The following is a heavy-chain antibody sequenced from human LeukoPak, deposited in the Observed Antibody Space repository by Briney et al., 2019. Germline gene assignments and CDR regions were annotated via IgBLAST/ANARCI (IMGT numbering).Heavy chain of an antibody. J-gene: IGHJ6*03. V-gene: IGHV3-30*18. CDR2: ITYDGKME. Sequence: GGSLRLSCAASGFTFSNYGIHWVRQAPGKGLEWVALITYDGKMEYYADSVRGRFTISRDNSNNTLFLQMTSLRTDDTAFYYCAKDAEAYYSYYYIDVWGKGTTVFVSS. D-gene: IGHD1-14*01. CDR3: AKDAEAYYSYYYIDV. CDR1: GFTFSNYG.